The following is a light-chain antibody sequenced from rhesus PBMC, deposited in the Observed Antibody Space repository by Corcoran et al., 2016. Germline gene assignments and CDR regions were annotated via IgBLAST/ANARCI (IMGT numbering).Light chain of an antibody. CDR2: EAS. CDR1: QGITND. J-gene: IGKJ2*01. V-gene: IGKV1-25*01. CDR3: QHYYSTPYS. Sequence: DIQMTQSPSSLSASVGDRVTITCRASQGITNDLAWYQQKPGETPKLFVYEASSLQSGTSSRFSGRGCGTDFTLTHSSLQSAGFATYYCQHYYSTPYSFGQGTKVEIK.